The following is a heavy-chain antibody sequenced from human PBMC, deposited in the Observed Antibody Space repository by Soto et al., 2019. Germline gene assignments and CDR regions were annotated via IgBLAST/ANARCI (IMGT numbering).Heavy chain of an antibody. V-gene: IGHV3-23*01. J-gene: IGHJ6*03. CDR3: AKGSTTMIYYFSSYMDV. Sequence: PGGSLRLSCAASGFTFSSYAMSWVRQAPGKGLEWVSAISSTGGSTYYADSVKGRFTISRDNSRNTLYLQMNSLRAEDTAVYYCAKGSTTMIYYFSSYMDVWAKGTTVTVSS. D-gene: IGHD3-22*01. CDR2: ISSTGGST. CDR1: GFTFSSYA.